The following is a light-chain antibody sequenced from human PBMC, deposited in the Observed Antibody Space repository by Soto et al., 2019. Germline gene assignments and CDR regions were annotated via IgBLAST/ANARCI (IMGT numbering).Light chain of an antibody. V-gene: IGLV2-23*01. J-gene: IGLJ2*01. Sequence: QSVLTQPASVSGSPGQSITISCTGTSSDVGSCRHVSWYQQHPGKAPKLMIHEDTKRPSGVSDRFSGSKSGNTASLTVSGLQAEDEGDYYCCLCGGMVFGGGTKLTVL. CDR1: SSDVGSCRH. CDR2: EDT. CDR3: CLCGGMV.